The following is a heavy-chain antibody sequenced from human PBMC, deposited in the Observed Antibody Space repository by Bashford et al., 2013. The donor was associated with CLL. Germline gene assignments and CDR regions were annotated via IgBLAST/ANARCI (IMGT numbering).Heavy chain of an antibody. J-gene: IGHJ4*02. V-gene: IGHV1-8*02. CDR1: GYTFTNYA. CDR2: INTNTGNT. D-gene: IGHD4-17*01. Sequence: ASVKVSCKASGYTFTNYAINWVRQAPGQGLEWMGWINTNTGNTGYAQKFQGRVTMTRNTSISTAYMELSSLRSEDTAVYYCARGSYYGDYVGSDYWGQGTLVTVSS. CDR3: ARGSYYGDYVGSDY.